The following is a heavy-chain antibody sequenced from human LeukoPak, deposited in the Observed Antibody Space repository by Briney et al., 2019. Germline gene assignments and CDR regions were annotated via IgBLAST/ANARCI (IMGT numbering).Heavy chain of an antibody. CDR1: GGSISSGGYS. CDR2: IYHSGST. J-gene: IGHJ5*02. Sequence: SQTLSLTCAVSGGSISSGGYSWSWIRQPPGKGLEWIGYIYHSGSTYYNPSLKSRVTISVDRSKNQFSLKLSSMTAADTAVYYCARVDSWFDPWGQGTLVTVSS. CDR3: ARVDSWFDP. V-gene: IGHV4-30-2*01.